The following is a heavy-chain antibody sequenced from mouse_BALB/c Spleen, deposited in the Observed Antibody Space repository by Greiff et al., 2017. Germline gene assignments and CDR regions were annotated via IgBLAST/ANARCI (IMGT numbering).Heavy chain of an antibody. CDR2: IYPGNGDT. V-gene: IGHV1-12*01. Sequence: QVQLQQPGAELVKPGASVKMSCKASGYTFTSYNMHWVKQTPGKGLEWIGAIYPGNGDTSYNQKFKGKATLTADKSSSTAYMQLSSLTSEDSAVYYCARDYGNYDAMDYWGQGTSVTVSS. CDR3: ARDYGNYDAMDY. CDR1: GYTFTSYN. D-gene: IGHD2-1*01. J-gene: IGHJ4*01.